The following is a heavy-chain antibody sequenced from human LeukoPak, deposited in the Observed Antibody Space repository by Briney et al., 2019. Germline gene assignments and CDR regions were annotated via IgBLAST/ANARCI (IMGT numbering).Heavy chain of an antibody. CDR1: GFTFSSYW. J-gene: IGHJ4*02. D-gene: IGHD2-2*02. V-gene: IGHV3-7*01. CDR3: ARDRIEPLLYLYYFDY. CDR2: IKQDGSEK. Sequence: PGGSLRLSCAASGFTFSSYWMSWVRQAPGKGLEWVANIKQDGSEKYYVDSVKGRFTISRDNAKNSLYLQMNSLRAEDTAVYYCARDRIEPLLYLYYFDYWGQGTLVTVSS.